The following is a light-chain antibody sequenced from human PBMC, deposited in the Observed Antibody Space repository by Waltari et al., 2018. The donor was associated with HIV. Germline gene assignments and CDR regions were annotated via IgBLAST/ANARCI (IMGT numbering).Light chain of an antibody. CDR3: GADHGGWSNFVNWV. CDR1: SGYSNYK. CDR2: VGTGGIVG. J-gene: IGLJ3*02. V-gene: IGLV9-49*01. Sequence: QPVLTQPPSASASLGASVTLTCTLSSGYSNYKVDWYQQRPGKGPRFVMRVGTGGIVGTKGDGIPDRFSVLGYGLNRYLTIKNLQEEDESDYHCGADHGGWSNFVNWVFGGGTKLTVL.